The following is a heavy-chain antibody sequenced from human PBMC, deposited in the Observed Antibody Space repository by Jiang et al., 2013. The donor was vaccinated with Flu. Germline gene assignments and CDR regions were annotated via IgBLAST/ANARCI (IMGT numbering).Heavy chain of an antibody. V-gene: IGHV3-73*02. D-gene: IGHD1-26*01. CDR3: TRHWEWEPNPTQGLDY. Sequence: VQLVESGGGLVQPGGSLKLSCAASGFTFSGSAMHWVRQASGKGLEWVGRIRSKANSYATAYAASVKGRFTISRDDSKNTAYLQMNSLKTEDTAVYYCTRHWEWEPNPTQGLDYWGRGNPGHRLL. CDR1: GFTFSGSA. CDR2: IRSKANSYAT. J-gene: IGHJ4*02.